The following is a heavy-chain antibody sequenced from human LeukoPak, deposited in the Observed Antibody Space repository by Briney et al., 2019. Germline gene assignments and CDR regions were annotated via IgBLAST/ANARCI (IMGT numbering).Heavy chain of an antibody. CDR1: GFSLSTSGVG. D-gene: IGHD3-3*01. Sequence: SGPTLVNPTQTLTLTCTFSGFSLSTSGVGVGWIRQPPGRALEWLALIDWDDDKRYSPSLKSRLTITKDTAKNQVVLTMTNMDPVDTATYYCAHRRWLEGAFDIWGQGTMVTVSS. CDR3: AHRRWLEGAFDI. CDR2: IDWDDDK. V-gene: IGHV2-5*02. J-gene: IGHJ3*02.